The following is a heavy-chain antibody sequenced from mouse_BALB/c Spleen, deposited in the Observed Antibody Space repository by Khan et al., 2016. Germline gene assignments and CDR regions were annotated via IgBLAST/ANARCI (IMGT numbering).Heavy chain of an antibody. Sequence: EVKLLESGPGLVKPSQSLSLTCTVTGYSITSGYAWNWIRQFPGNKLEWMGYISYSGVTSYTPSLKSRISITRDTSKNQCFLQVNSVTTEDTATYYCARGNYYGYYFDYWGQGTTLTVSS. CDR2: ISYSGVT. CDR3: ARGNYYGYYFDY. D-gene: IGHD1-1*01. J-gene: IGHJ2*01. V-gene: IGHV3-2*02. CDR1: GYSITSGYA.